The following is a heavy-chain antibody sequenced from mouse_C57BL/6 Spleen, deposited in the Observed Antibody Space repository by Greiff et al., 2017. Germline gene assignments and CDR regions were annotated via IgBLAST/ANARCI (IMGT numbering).Heavy chain of an antibody. CDR2: LDPSDSYT. CDR3: ARKVFYYYGSSFAMDY. D-gene: IGHD1-1*01. J-gene: IGHJ4*01. Sequence: QVQLQQPGAELVKPGASVKLSCKASGYTFTSYWMQWVKQRPGQGLEWIGELDPSDSYTNYNQKFKGKATLTVDTSSSTAYMQLSSLTSEDSAVYYCARKVFYYYGSSFAMDYWGQGTSVTVSS. V-gene: IGHV1-50*01. CDR1: GYTFTSYW.